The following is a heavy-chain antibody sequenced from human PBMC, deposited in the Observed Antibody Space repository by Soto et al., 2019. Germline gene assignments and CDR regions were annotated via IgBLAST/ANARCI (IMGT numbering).Heavy chain of an antibody. CDR3: AREEATVTYDAFDI. V-gene: IGHV3-72*01. CDR2: TRNKANSYTT. CDR1: GFTFSDHY. J-gene: IGHJ3*02. D-gene: IGHD4-17*01. Sequence: GESLKISCAASGFTFSDHYMDWVRQAPGKGLEWVGRTRNKANSYTTEYAASVKGRFTISRDDSKNSLYLQMNSLKTEDTAVYYCAREEATVTYDAFDIWGQGTMVTVSS.